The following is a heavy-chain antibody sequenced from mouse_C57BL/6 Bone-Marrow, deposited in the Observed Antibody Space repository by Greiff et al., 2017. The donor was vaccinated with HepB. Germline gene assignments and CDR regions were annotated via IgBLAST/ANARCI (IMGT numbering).Heavy chain of an antibody. D-gene: IGHD1-1*01. CDR2: IDPANGNT. J-gene: IGHJ2*01. V-gene: IGHV14-3*01. CDR3: ARSFITAVAYFDY. CDR1: GFNIKTTY. Sequence: VQLQQSVAELVRPGASVKLSCTASGFNIKTTYMHWVKQRPEQGLEWIGRIDPANGNTKYAPKFQGKATITADTSSNTAYLQLSSLTSEDTAIYYCARSFITAVAYFDYWGQGTTLTVSS.